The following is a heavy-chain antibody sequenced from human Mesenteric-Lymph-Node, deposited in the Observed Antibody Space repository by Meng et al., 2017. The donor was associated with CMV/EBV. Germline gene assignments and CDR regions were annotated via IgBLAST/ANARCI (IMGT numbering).Heavy chain of an antibody. Sequence: SETLSLTCTVSGGSISTYYWSWIQQPPGKGLEWIGYISYSGSPNYNPSLKSRFTISVDTSKNQFSLRLSSVTAADTAMYYCARADSGLDYWGQGTLVTVSS. J-gene: IGHJ4*02. V-gene: IGHV4-59*01. CDR1: GGSISTYY. D-gene: IGHD3-10*01. CDR2: ISYSGSP. CDR3: ARADSGLDY.